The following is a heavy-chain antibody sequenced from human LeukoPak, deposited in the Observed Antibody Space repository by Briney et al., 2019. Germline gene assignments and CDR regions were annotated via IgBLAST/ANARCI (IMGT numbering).Heavy chain of an antibody. CDR1: GYTFTSYD. J-gene: IGHJ6*03. CDR3: ARGNPGGYYYYMDA. D-gene: IGHD1-14*01. CDR2: MNPNSGNT. V-gene: IGHV1-8*01. Sequence: SSVKVSCKASGYTFTSYDINWVRQATGQGLEWMGWMNPNSGNTGYAQKFQGRVTMTRNTSISTAYMELSSLRSEDTAVYYCARGNPGGYYYYMDAWGKGTTVTVSS.